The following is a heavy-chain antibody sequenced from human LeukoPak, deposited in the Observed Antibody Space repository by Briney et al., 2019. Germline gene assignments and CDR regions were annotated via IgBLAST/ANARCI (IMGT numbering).Heavy chain of an antibody. CDR3: AREGGFYRPLDY. CDR2: VHLDGRT. V-gene: IGHV4-4*02. CDR1: GGSVSSTSW. D-gene: IGHD6-25*01. Sequence: SETLSLTCGVSGGSVSSTSWWTWIRQPPGKGLEWIGEVHLDGRTNFNPSLKSRLTMSVDLSENHVSLKLTSVTAADTAVYYCAREGGFYRPLDYSGQGTLVTVSS. J-gene: IGHJ4*02.